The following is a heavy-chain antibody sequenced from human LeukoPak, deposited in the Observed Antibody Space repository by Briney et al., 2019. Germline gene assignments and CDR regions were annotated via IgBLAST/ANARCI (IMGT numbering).Heavy chain of an antibody. CDR1: GYTFTGHY. J-gene: IGHJ4*02. Sequence: GASVKVSCKASGYTFTGHYMHWVRQAPGQGLEWMGWIKPDSGGTTYAQKFQGRVTMTRDTSISTAYLEVSNLRSDDAAVYYCATVEAGITCDHWGQGTLVTVSS. CDR3: ATVEAGITCDH. D-gene: IGHD3-16*01. CDR2: IKPDSGGT. V-gene: IGHV1-2*02.